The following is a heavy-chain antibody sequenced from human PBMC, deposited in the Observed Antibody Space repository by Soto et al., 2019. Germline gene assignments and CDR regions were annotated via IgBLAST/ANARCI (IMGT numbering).Heavy chain of an antibody. V-gene: IGHV3-23*01. CDR1: GFTFSNYA. CDR3: EQAYFVWSSEQPYYFDY. Sequence: EVQLLDSGGGLVQPGGSLRLSCAASGFTFSNYAMTWVRQGPGKGLEWVSGISGSGGRSYYADSVKGRFTISRDNSKSTLYLQMNSLRAEDTAVYYCEQAYFVWSSEQPYYFDYWGQGTLVTVSS. D-gene: IGHD2-21*01. CDR2: ISGSGGRS. J-gene: IGHJ4*02.